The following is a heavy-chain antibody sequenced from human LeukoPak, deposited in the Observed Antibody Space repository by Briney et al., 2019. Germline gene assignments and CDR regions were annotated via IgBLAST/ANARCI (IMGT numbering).Heavy chain of an antibody. Sequence: SETLSLTCTVSGVSISSSSLCWGWIRPPPGQGLEWFGSIYYTGSTYYIASLKSRVTISVDTSKNQFSLKLTSVTAADTAVYYCARQPRGSYPYYFDYWGQGTLVTVSS. J-gene: IGHJ4*02. CDR1: GVSISSSSLC. CDR2: IYYTGST. D-gene: IGHD1-26*01. CDR3: ARQPRGSYPYYFDY. V-gene: IGHV4-39*01.